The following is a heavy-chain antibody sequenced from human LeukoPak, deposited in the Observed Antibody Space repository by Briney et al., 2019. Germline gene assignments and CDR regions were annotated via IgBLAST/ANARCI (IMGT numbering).Heavy chain of an antibody. CDR3: AALGYAIFAVGEDAFPL. CDR1: GFTFSNSA. V-gene: IGHV1-58*01. J-gene: IGHJ3*01. D-gene: IGHD3-3*01. CDR2: IIVDSGKT. Sequence: SVTVSCKASGFTFSNSALQWVRQARGQGLEWIGWIIVDSGKTYDAKKFQGRVTITRDMSTTTAYLELSSLRSEDTAVYYCAALGYAIFAVGEDAFPLGAQGTMVTVSS.